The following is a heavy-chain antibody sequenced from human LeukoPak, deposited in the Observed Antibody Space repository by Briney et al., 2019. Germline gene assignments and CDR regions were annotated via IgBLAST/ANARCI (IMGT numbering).Heavy chain of an antibody. Sequence: SETLSLTCGVSGGSLSFYYWSWIRQSPGKGLEWIAEISQNGDSNYNMSLKSRVTISLDKSKNQVSLKLSSVTAADTAVYYCARGPMVRGVITQFEYWGQGTLVTVSS. V-gene: IGHV4-34*01. CDR1: GGSLSFYY. J-gene: IGHJ4*02. CDR3: ARGPMVRGVITQFEY. D-gene: IGHD3-10*01. CDR2: ISQNGDS.